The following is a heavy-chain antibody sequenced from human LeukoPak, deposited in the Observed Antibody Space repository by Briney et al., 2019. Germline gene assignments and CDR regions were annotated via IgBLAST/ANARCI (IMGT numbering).Heavy chain of an antibody. Sequence: ASVKVSCKASGGTFSSYAISWVRQAPGQGLEWMGGIIPIFGTANYAQKFQGRVTITADKSTSTAYMELSSLRSEDTAVYYCARSVEYYDILTGYSDSGYWGQGTLVTVSS. CDR1: GGTFSSYA. CDR3: ARSVEYYDILTGYSDSGY. D-gene: IGHD3-9*01. J-gene: IGHJ4*02. V-gene: IGHV1-69*06. CDR2: IIPIFGTA.